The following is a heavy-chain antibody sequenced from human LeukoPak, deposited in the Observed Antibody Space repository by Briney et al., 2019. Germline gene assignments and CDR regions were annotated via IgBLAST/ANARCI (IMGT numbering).Heavy chain of an antibody. CDR2: ISGSGGNT. J-gene: IGHJ4*02. CDR3: AKSLGVGGYTRYKGFDQ. CDR1: GFTFGDYA. D-gene: IGHD3-16*02. Sequence: GGSLRLSCAASGFTFGDYAMSWGRQAPGKGPEWVSSISGSGGNTYYAGSVRGRFTISRDNSKNTLHLQMNSLRAEDTAVYYCAKSLGVGGYTRYKGFDQWGQGTLVTVSS. V-gene: IGHV3-23*01.